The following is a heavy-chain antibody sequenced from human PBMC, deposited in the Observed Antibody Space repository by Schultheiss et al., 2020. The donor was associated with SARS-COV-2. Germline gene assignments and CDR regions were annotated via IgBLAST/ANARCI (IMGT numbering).Heavy chain of an antibody. V-gene: IGHV3-74*01. Sequence: GESLKISCAASGFILSGYWMHWVRLVPGKGLVWVSRISKDGRSTSYADSVKGRVTISRDNSKNTLYLQMNSLRAEDTAVYYCARDGGGLTKRYLQHWGQGTLVTVSS. D-gene: IGHD3-16*01. CDR2: ISKDGRST. CDR1: GFILSGYW. CDR3: ARDGGGLTKRYLQH. J-gene: IGHJ1*01.